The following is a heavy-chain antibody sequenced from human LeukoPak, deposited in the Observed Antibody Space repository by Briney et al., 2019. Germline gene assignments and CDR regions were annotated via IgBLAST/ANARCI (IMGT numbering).Heavy chain of an antibody. V-gene: IGHV1-69*13. D-gene: IGHD2-15*01. CDR3: ARACSGGSCYPPHFDY. J-gene: IGHJ4*02. CDR1: GYTFTSYG. Sequence: SVKVSCKASGYTFTSYGISWVRQAPGQGLEWMGGIIPIFGTANYAQKFQGRVTITADESTSTAYMELSSLRSEDTAVYYCARACSGGSCYPPHFDYWGQGTLVTVSS. CDR2: IIPIFGTA.